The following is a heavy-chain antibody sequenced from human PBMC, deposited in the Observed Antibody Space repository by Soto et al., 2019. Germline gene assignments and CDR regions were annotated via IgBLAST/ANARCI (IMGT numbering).Heavy chain of an antibody. J-gene: IGHJ4*02. V-gene: IGHV3-74*01. CDR2: IYFDGIAT. CDR3: ARGGAMGVDY. D-gene: IGHD1-26*01. Sequence: GGSLRLSCTASGFTFNTHWMHWVRQAPGKGLVWVSRIYFDGIATNYADSVKGRLTVSRDNAKNTVYLHVNTLRDEDTAVYYCARGGAMGVDYWGQGTLVTVSS. CDR1: GFTFNTHW.